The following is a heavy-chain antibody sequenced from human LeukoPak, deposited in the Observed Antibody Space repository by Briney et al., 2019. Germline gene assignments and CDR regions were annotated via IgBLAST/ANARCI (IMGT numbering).Heavy chain of an antibody. J-gene: IGHJ4*02. CDR2: IYYSGST. V-gene: IGHV4-59*01. CDR1: GGSISSYY. D-gene: IGHD3-16*01. CDR3: ARGPWGYPYYFDY. Sequence: SEALSLTCTVSGGSISSYYWSWIRQPPGKGLEWIGYIYYSGSTNYNPSLKSRVTISVDTSKNQFSLKLSSVTAADTAVYYCARGPWGYPYYFDYWGQGTLVTVSS.